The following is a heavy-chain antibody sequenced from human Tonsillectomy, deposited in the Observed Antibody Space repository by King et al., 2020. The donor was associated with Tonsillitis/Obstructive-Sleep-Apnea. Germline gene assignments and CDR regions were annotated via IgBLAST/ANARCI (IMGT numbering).Heavy chain of an antibody. CDR1: GFTLDDYA. CDR3: VKDRGTVPKAFDI. V-gene: IGHV3-9*01. D-gene: IGHD2-8*02. J-gene: IGHJ3*02. CDR2: IDWNGGSI. Sequence: VQLVESGGGLVQPSRSLRLSCAASGFTLDDYAMHWVRQPPGKGLEWVSGIDWNGGSIGYGDSVRGRFTISRDNAKNSLYLQMNSLRPEDTALYYCVKDRGTVPKAFDIWGQGTMVTVSA.